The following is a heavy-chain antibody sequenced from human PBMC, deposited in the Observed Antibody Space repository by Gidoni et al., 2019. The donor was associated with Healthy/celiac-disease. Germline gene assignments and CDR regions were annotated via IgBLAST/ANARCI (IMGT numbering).Heavy chain of an antibody. V-gene: IGHV3-30*03. J-gene: IGHJ4*02. CDR3: ATVKGDYGDY. CDR2: ISYDGSNK. D-gene: IGHD4-17*01. Sequence: AVISYDGSNKYYADSVKGRFTISRDNSKNTLYLQMNSLRAEDTAVYYCATVKGDYGDYWGQGTLVTVSS.